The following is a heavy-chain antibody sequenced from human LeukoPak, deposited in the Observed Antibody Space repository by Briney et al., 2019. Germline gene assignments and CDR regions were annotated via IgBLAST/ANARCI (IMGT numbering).Heavy chain of an antibody. CDR2: IYYSGST. D-gene: IGHD3-22*01. CDR3: ARGLNYYDSSGYYSDDAFDI. CDR1: GGSISSYY. Sequence: SETLSLTCTVSGGSISSYYWSWIRQPPGKGLEWIGYIYYSGSTNYNPSLKSRVTISVDTSKNQFFLKLSSVTAADAAVYYCARGLNYYDSSGYYSDDAFDIWGQGTMVTVSS. J-gene: IGHJ3*02. V-gene: IGHV4-59*01.